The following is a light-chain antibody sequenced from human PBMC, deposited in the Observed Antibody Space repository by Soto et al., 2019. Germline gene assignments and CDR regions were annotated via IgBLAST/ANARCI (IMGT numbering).Light chain of an antibody. CDR1: QSVSSN. V-gene: IGKV3-15*01. Sequence: EIVMTQSPATLSVSPGERATLSCRASQSVSSNLAWYQQKPGQAPRLLIYGASTRATGIPARFSGSGSGKEFTLTISSLQSEDFAVFYCQQYHNWPETFGQGTKVEI. J-gene: IGKJ1*01. CDR3: QQYHNWPET. CDR2: GAS.